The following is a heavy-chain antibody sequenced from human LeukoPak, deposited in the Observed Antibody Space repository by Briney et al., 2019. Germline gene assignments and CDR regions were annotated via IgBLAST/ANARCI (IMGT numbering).Heavy chain of an antibody. V-gene: IGHV4-39*01. CDR2: IYYSGST. CDR3: SGSYDY. J-gene: IGHJ4*02. CDR1: GGSISSSSYY. Sequence: SETLSLTCTVPGGSISSSSYYWGWIRQPPGEGLEWIGSIYYSGSTYYSPSLKSRVTIPVDTPKTQFSLKLSSVTAADTAVYYCSGSYDYWGQGTLVTVSS. D-gene: IGHD1-26*01.